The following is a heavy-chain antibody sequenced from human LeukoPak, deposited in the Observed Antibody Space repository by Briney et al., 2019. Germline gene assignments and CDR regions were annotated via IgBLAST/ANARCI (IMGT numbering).Heavy chain of an antibody. D-gene: IGHD6-13*01. CDR2: IRYDGSNK. J-gene: IGHJ6*03. CDR1: GFTFSSYG. V-gene: IGHV3-30*02. CDR3: AKDGSALAAAQRDYYYYYMDV. Sequence: GGSLRLSCAASGFTFSSYGMHRVRQAPGKGLEWVAFIRYDGSNKYYADSVKGRFTISRDNSKNTLYLQMNSLRAEDTAVYYCAKDGSALAAAQRDYYYYYMDVWGKGTTVTVSS.